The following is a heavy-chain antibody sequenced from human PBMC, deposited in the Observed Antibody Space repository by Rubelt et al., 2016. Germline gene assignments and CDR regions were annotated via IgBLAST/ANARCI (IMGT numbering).Heavy chain of an antibody. CDR3: ARDVYSSSSYYDY. V-gene: IGHV4-39*07. Sequence: SGSTYYNPSLKSRVTISVDTSKNQFSLKLSSVTAADTAVYYCARDVYSSSSYYDYWGQGTLVTVSS. D-gene: IGHD6-6*01. J-gene: IGHJ4*02. CDR2: SGST.